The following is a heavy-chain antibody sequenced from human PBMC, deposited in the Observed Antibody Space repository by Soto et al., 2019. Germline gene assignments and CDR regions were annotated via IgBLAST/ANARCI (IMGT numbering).Heavy chain of an antibody. CDR1: GYTFTSYG. J-gene: IGHJ4*02. D-gene: IGHD3-22*01. V-gene: IGHV1-18*04. CDR3: ARDREYYYDSSGYDFDY. Sequence: ASVKVSCKASGYTFTSYGISWVRQAPGQGLEWMGWISAYNGNTNYAQKLQGRVTMTTDTSTSTAYMELRSLRSDDTVVYYCARDREYYYDSSGYDFDYWGQGTLVTVSS. CDR2: ISAYNGNT.